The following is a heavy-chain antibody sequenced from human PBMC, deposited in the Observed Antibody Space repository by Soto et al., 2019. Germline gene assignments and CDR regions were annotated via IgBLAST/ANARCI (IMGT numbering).Heavy chain of an antibody. Sequence: SVKVSCKASGGTFSSYAISWVRQAPGQGLEWMGGIIPIFGTANYAQKFQGRVTITADESTSTAYMELSSLRSEDTAVYYCASEPPLRYYDSSGYPNWGQGTLVTVSS. CDR1: GGTFSSYA. J-gene: IGHJ4*02. CDR2: IIPIFGTA. D-gene: IGHD3-22*01. CDR3: ASEPPLRYYDSSGYPN. V-gene: IGHV1-69*13.